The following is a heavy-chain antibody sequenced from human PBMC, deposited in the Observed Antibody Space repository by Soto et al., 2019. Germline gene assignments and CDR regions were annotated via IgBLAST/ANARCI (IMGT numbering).Heavy chain of an antibody. V-gene: IGHV3-23*01. CDR1: GFSFTNFA. CDR3: AKDDFTDRGDDYFDY. Sequence: GGSLRLSCAASGFSFTNFAMSWVRQAPGKGLEWVAGIGASGDITWYADSVKGRLSISGDNSKNTLYLQLNSLRFEDTAVYYCAKDDFTDRGDDYFDYWGPGTLVTVSS. J-gene: IGHJ4*02. D-gene: IGHD2-21*02. CDR2: IGASGDIT.